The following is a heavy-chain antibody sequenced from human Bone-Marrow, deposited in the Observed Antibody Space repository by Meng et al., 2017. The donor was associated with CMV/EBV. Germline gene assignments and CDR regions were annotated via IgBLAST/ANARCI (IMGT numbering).Heavy chain of an antibody. Sequence: GESLKISCAASGFTFSGYNMNWVRQAPGKGLEWVASISSTGPYMYYADSAKGRFSISRDNAGNSLYLQMKSLRADDKALYFCARHEAVYYIDFWGQGTLVTVSS. V-gene: IGHV3-21*01. CDR1: GFTFSGYN. J-gene: IGHJ4*02. CDR2: ISSTGPYM. CDR3: ARHEAVYYIDF.